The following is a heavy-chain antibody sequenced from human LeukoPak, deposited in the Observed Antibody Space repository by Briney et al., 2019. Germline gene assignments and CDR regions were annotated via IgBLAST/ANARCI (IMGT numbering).Heavy chain of an antibody. CDR1: GYTFTGYY. Sequence: ASVKVSCKASGYTFTGYYMHWVRQAPGQGLEWMGWINPNSGGTNYAQKFQGRVTMTRETSISTAYMELSRLRSDDTAVYYCARGDIVATVADYWGQGTLVTVSS. CDR2: INPNSGGT. CDR3: ARGDIVATVADY. J-gene: IGHJ4*02. D-gene: IGHD5-12*01. V-gene: IGHV1-2*02.